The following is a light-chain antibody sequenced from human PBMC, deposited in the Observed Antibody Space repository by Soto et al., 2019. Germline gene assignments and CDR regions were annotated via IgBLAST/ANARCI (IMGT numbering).Light chain of an antibody. J-gene: IGKJ4*01. V-gene: IGKV3-15*01. CDR3: QQYNNWPLT. CDR1: QSVSSN. Sequence: EIVMTHSPATLSVSPGDRATLSCRASQSVSSNLAWYQQKPGQAPRLLIYVASTRATGIPARFSGSGSGTEFTLTISSLQSEDFAVYYCQQYNNWPLTFGGGTKVEIK. CDR2: VAS.